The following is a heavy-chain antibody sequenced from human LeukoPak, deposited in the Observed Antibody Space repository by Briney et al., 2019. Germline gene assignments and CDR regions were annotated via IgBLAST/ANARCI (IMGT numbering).Heavy chain of an antibody. Sequence: ASVKVSCKASGYTFTSYYMHWVRQAPGQGLEWMGIINPSGGSTSYAQKFQGRVTMTRDTSTSTVYMELSSLRSEDTAVYYCARDKSRDSYGSGGDYHFDYWGQGTLVTVSS. V-gene: IGHV1-46*01. CDR1: GYTFTSYY. J-gene: IGHJ4*02. CDR3: ARDKSRDSYGSGGDYHFDY. CDR2: INPSGGST. D-gene: IGHD3-10*01.